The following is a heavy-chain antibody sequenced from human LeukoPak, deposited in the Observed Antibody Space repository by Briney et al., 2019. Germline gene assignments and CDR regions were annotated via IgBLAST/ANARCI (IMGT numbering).Heavy chain of an antibody. CDR1: GDSINNGSYY. Sequence: SETLSLTCTVSGDSINNGSYYWTWIRQPAGKSLDWIGRVYSRGSPNYNSSLKSRVSISIDKSRNQVSLKMNSMTAADTAVYYCARGRNLRVYFDIWGQGTIVTVSS. V-gene: IGHV4-61*02. J-gene: IGHJ3*02. CDR2: VYSRGSP. CDR3: ARGRNLRVYFDI. D-gene: IGHD1-14*01.